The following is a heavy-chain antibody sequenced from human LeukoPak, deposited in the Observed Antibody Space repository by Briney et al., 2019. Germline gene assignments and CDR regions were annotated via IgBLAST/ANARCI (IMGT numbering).Heavy chain of an antibody. Sequence: SETLSLTCAVSGGPFSGYFWSWIRQSSGKGLEWIGEIHNSETTNYNPSLNSRVTISEDTSKNQFYLNLSSVTAADTAVYYCARRYYYNLGSFPFDFWGQGTLVTVSS. CDR2: IHNSETT. V-gene: IGHV4-34*01. CDR1: GGPFSGYF. CDR3: ARRYYYNLGSFPFDF. D-gene: IGHD3-10*01. J-gene: IGHJ4*02.